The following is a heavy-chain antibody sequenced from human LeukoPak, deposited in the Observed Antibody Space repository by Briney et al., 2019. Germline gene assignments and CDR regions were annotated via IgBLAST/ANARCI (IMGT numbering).Heavy chain of an antibody. CDR1: AFTFSSYS. V-gene: IGHV3-21*01. J-gene: IGHJ3*02. D-gene: IGHD7-27*01. Sequence: GGSLRLSCAASAFTFSSYSMNWVRQAPGKGLAWVSSISSSSSYIYYADSVKGRFTISTDNAKNSQYLQMNSLRAEDTALYYCVREGLDTWGAFDIWGQGTMVTASS. CDR3: VREGLDTWGAFDI. CDR2: ISSSSSYI.